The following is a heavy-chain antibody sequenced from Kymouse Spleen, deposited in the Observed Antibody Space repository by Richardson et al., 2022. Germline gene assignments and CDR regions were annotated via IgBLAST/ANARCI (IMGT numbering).Heavy chain of an antibody. J-gene: IGHJ6*02. V-gene: IGHV4-59*01. Sequence: QVQLQESGPGLVKPSETLSLTCTVSGGSISSYYWSWIRQPPGKGLEWIGYIYYSGSTNYNPSLKSRVTISVDTSKNQFSLKLSSVTAADTAVYYCARDGRFLEWSVWGQGTTVTVSS. CDR3: ARDGRFLEWSV. D-gene: IGHD3-3*01. CDR1: GGSISSYY. CDR2: IYYSGST.